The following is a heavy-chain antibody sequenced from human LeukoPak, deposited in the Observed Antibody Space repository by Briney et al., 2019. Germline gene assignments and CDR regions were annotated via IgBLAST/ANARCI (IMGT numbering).Heavy chain of an antibody. Sequence: QPGGSLRLSCAASGFTFSSYWMSWMRQAPGKGLEWVANIKYDGNEEYYVDSVKGRFTISRDNAKNSLYLQLNSLRVEDTAVYYCKSGGAAPGSFGYWGQGTLVTVSP. CDR3: KSGGAAPGSFGY. V-gene: IGHV3-7*01. D-gene: IGHD1-1*01. J-gene: IGHJ4*02. CDR2: IKYDGNEE. CDR1: GFTFSSYW.